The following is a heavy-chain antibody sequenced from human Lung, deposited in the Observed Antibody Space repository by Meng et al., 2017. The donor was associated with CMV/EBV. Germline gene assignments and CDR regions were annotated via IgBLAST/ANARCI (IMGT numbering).Heavy chain of an antibody. CDR2: ISGGSNYI. J-gene: IGHJ4*02. Sequence: GGSXRLSCAASGFTFSSFSMNWVRQAPGKGLEWVSSISGGSNYIYYADSVKGRFTISRDNAKNSLYLQMNSLRAEDTAVYYCARNSFRGSGSYYNYWGQGTLVTVSS. V-gene: IGHV3-21*01. CDR3: ARNSFRGSGSYYNY. D-gene: IGHD3-10*01. CDR1: GFTFSSFS.